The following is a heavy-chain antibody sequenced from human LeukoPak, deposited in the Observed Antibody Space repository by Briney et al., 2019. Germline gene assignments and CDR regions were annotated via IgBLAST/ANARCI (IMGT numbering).Heavy chain of an antibody. Sequence: SGGSLRLSCAASGFTFSSYAMSWVRQAPGKGLEWVSAISGSGGSTYYADSVKGRFTISRDNSKNTLYLQMNSLRAEDTAVYYCAKDRSIAAAGTSDFQHWGQGTLVTVSS. CDR3: AKDRSIAAAGTSDFQH. CDR2: ISGSGGST. D-gene: IGHD6-13*01. J-gene: IGHJ1*01. CDR1: GFTFSSYA. V-gene: IGHV3-23*01.